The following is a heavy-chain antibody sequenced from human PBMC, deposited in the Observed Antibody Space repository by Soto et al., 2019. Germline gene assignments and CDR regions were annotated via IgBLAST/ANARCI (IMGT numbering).Heavy chain of an antibody. D-gene: IGHD6-19*01. J-gene: IGHJ4*02. V-gene: IGHV4-4*02. CDR2: IYHSGST. Sequence: SETLSLTCAVSGGSISSNNWWSWVRQPPGKGLEWIGEIYHSGSTNYNPSLKSRVTISVDKSKNQFSLKLSSVTAADTAVYFCAQVAVSGTRFDYWGQGTLVTVSS. CDR3: AQVAVSGTRFDY. CDR1: GGSISSNNW.